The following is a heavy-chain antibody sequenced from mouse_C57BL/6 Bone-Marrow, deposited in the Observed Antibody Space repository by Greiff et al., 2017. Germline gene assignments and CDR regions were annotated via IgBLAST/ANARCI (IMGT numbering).Heavy chain of an antibody. V-gene: IGHV1-26*01. CDR2: INPNNGGT. D-gene: IGHD1-1*01. CDR1: GYTFTDYY. Sequence: EVQLQQSGPELVKPGASVKISCKASGYTFTDYYMNWVKQSHGKSLEWIGDINPNNGGTSYNQKFKGKATLTVDKSSSTAYMELRSLTSEDSAVYYCARGDYGSPYFDVWGTGTMVTVSS. J-gene: IGHJ1*03. CDR3: ARGDYGSPYFDV.